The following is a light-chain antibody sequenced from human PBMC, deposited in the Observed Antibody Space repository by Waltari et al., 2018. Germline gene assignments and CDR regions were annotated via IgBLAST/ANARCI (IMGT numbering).Light chain of an antibody. CDR2: EDN. CDR1: SGTIASHY. J-gene: IGLJ3*02. V-gene: IGLV6-57*04. Sequence: NFMLTQPHSVSESPGKTVTISCTRSSGTIASHYVQWYQHRTGSAPTTVIYEDNDRPAGVPDRFSGSIDSSSNSASLTISGLKTEDEADYFCQSYDSSNQGVFGGGTKLTVL. CDR3: QSYDSSNQGV.